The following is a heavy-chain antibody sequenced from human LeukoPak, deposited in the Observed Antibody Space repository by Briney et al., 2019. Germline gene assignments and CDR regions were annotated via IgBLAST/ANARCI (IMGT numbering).Heavy chain of an antibody. V-gene: IGHV4-4*07. CDR1: GGSIRNYY. Sequence: SETLCLTCTVSGGSIRNYYWSWIRQPAGKGLEWIGRIYPSRSTNYNPSLKSRVTMSIDTSKKQFSLWLSSVTAADTAVYYCARDPYGGDPDYWGQGTLVTVSS. D-gene: IGHD4-23*01. J-gene: IGHJ4*02. CDR3: ARDPYGGDPDY. CDR2: IYPSRST.